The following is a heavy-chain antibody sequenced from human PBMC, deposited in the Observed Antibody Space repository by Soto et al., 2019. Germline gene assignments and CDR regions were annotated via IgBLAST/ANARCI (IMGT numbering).Heavy chain of an antibody. CDR3: ARAPPYPLAFDI. Sequence: QVQLVQSGAEEKKPGASVKVSCKASGYTFTSYAMHWVRQAPGQRLEWMGWINAGNGNTKYSQNFQGRVTITRDTSASTAYMELSSLRSEDTAVYYCARAPPYPLAFDIWGQGTMFTVSS. CDR1: GYTFTSYA. CDR2: INAGNGNT. J-gene: IGHJ3*02. V-gene: IGHV1-3*05.